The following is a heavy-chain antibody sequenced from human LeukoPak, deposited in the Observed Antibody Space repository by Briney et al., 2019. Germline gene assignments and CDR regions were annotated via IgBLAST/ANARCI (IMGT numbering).Heavy chain of an antibody. CDR2: IYYSGST. J-gene: IGHJ4*02. D-gene: IGHD6-19*01. Sequence: SETLSLTCTVSGGSISSGGYYWSWIRQHPGKGLEWIGYIYYSGSTYYNPSLKSRVTISVDTSKNQFSLKLSSVTAADTAVNYCARVRRNLYSSGWAFDYWGQGTLVTVSS. V-gene: IGHV4-31*03. CDR3: ARVRRNLYSSGWAFDY. CDR1: GGSISSGGYY.